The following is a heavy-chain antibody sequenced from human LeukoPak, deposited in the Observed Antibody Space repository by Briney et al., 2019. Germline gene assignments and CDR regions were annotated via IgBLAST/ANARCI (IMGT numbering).Heavy chain of an antibody. D-gene: IGHD2-2*01. J-gene: IGHJ4*02. CDR1: GGSITSSNW. V-gene: IGHV4-4*02. CDR2: IYHSGST. Sequence: SETLSLTCAVSGGSITSSNWWSWVRQPPGKGLEWIGEIYHSGSTNYNPSLKSRVTISADKSKNQFSLKLSSVTAADTAVYYCARGNFYCSSTSCYLTTFDYWGQGTLVTVSS. CDR3: ARGNFYCSSTSCYLTTFDY.